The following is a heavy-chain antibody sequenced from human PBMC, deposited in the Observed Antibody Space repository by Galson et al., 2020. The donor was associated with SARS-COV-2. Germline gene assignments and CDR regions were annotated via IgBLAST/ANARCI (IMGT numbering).Heavy chain of an antibody. V-gene: IGHV3-21*01. D-gene: IGHD3-22*01. CDR3: ARNPGGRYDTSVFDL. CDR1: GFSFNTYD. J-gene: IGHJ5*02. CDR2: ISSSRGSI. Sequence: GGSLRLSCAASGFSFNTYDMIWVRQAPGKGLEWVSSISSSRGSIYYADSVRGRFTISRDNARNSLFLQMNSLRAEDTAVYYCARNPGGRYDTSVFDLWGQGTLVTVSS.